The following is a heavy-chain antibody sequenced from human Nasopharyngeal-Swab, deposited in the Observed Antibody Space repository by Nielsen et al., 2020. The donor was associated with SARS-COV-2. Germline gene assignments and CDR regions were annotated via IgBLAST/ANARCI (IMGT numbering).Heavy chain of an antibody. CDR1: GGSVSSGSYY. J-gene: IGHJ5*02. Sequence: SETLSLTCTVSGGSVSSGSYYWSWIRQPPGKGLEWIGYIYYSGSTNYNPSLKSRVTISVDTSKNQFSLKLSSVTAADTAVYYYARGIKWAGWFDPWGQGTLVTVSS. CDR2: IYYSGST. V-gene: IGHV4-61*01. CDR3: ARGIKWAGWFDP. D-gene: IGHD1-26*01.